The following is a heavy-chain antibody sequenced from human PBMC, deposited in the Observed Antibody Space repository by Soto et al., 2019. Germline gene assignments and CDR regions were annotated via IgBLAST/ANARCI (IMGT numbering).Heavy chain of an antibody. CDR3: ARDGDPGYSFWSGPLGGGRFDP. CDR2: IVPMFGTA. D-gene: IGHD3-3*01. Sequence: QVQLVQSGAEVKEPGSSVNVSCKTSGGTFGNTAVTWVRQAPGQGLEWIGGIVPMFGTANYAQKFRGRVTITADXXTXSAYMELSSLRSDDTAVYYCARDGDPGYSFWSGPLGGGRFDPWGQGTLVTVSS. J-gene: IGHJ5*02. V-gene: IGHV1-69*12. CDR1: GGTFGNTA.